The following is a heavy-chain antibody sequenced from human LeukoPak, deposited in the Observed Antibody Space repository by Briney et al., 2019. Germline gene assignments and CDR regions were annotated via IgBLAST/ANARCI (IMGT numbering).Heavy chain of an antibody. CDR3: ARVDAAVVVPADYYYHYYMDV. Sequence: GGSLRLSCAASGFTFSSYSMNWVRQAPGKGLEWVSSISSSSRYIYYADSVKGRFTISRDNAKNSLFLQMSSLRAEDTAVYFCARVDAAVVVPADYYYHYYMDVWGKGTTVTISS. J-gene: IGHJ6*03. D-gene: IGHD2-2*01. CDR2: ISSSSRYI. CDR1: GFTFSSYS. V-gene: IGHV3-21*01.